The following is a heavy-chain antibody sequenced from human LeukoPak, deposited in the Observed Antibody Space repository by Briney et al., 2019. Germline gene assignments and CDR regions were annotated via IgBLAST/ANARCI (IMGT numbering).Heavy chain of an antibody. CDR1: GFTFSSYS. D-gene: IGHD4-17*01. Sequence: GGSLRLSCAASGFTFSSYSMNWVRQAPGKGLEWVSSISSSSSYIYYADSVKGRFTISRDNARNSLSLQMNSLRPEDTAVYYCAKGGASVTRYVDYWGQGTLVTVSS. CDR2: ISSSSSYI. V-gene: IGHV3-21*01. J-gene: IGHJ4*02. CDR3: AKGGASVTRYVDY.